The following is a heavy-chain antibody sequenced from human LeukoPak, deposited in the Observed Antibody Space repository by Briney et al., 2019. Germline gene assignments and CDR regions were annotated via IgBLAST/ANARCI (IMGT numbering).Heavy chain of an antibody. D-gene: IGHD3-10*01. Sequence: KPSETLSLTCAVYGGSFSGYYWSWIRQPPGKGLEWIGEINHSGSTNYNPSLKSRVTISVDTSKNQFSLKLSSVTAADTAVYYRARGVGYYGSGSSQVIGDYWGQGTLVTVSS. CDR3: ARGVGYYGSGSSQVIGDY. CDR2: INHSGST. CDR1: GGSFSGYY. J-gene: IGHJ4*02. V-gene: IGHV4-34*01.